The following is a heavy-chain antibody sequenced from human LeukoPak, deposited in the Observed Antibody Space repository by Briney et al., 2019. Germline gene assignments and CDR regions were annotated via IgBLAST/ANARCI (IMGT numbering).Heavy chain of an antibody. Sequence: GASVKVSCKASGGTFSSYAISWVRQAPGQGLEWMGGIIPIFGTANYAQKFQGRVTITADESTSTAYMELSSLRSEDTAVYYCARSRESSTSCCWFGPWGQGTLVPVSS. D-gene: IGHD2-2*01. CDR2: IIPIFGTA. CDR3: ARSRESSTSCCWFGP. V-gene: IGHV1-69*13. J-gene: IGHJ5*02. CDR1: GGTFSSYA.